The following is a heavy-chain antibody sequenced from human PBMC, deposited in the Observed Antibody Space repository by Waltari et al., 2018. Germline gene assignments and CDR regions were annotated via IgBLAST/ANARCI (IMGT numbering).Heavy chain of an antibody. V-gene: IGHV4-38-2*02. CDR3: AKEKEISGGSWDY. D-gene: IGHD2-15*01. Sequence: QVQLQESGPGLVKPSETLSLTCAVSGYSISSGYYWGWIRQPPGKGLEWIGSIYHSGSTYYNPSLKSRVTISVDTSKNQFSLKLSSVTAADTAMYYCAKEKEISGGSWDYWGQGTLVTVSS. CDR1: GYSISSGYY. CDR2: IYHSGST. J-gene: IGHJ4*02.